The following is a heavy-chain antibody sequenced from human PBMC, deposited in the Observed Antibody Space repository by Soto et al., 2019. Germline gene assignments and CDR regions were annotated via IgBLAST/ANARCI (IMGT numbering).Heavy chain of an antibody. CDR2: IIPIFGTA. CDR3: ARDKEDTGMVAPHTEYYGMDV. J-gene: IGHJ6*02. D-gene: IGHD5-18*01. Sequence: QVQLVQSGAEVKKPGSSVKVSCKASGGTFSSYAISWVRQAPGQGLEWMGGIIPIFGTANYAQKFQGRVTITADESTSTAYMELSSLRSEDTAVYYCARDKEDTGMVAPHTEYYGMDVWGQGTTVTVSS. V-gene: IGHV1-69*12. CDR1: GGTFSSYA.